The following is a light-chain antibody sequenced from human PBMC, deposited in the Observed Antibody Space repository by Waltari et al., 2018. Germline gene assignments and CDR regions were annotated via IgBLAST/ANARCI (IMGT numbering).Light chain of an antibody. V-gene: IGLV4-69*01. J-gene: IGLJ2*01. CDR1: SGHSDYS. CDR2: LDSDGSH. Sequence: QLALTQSPSASASLGASVKLTCTLSSGHSDYSIAWHQQQPEKGPRYLMKLDSDGSHTMGDGIPQRVSGSSAGAERYLTISSRQYEDEADYYCQTWCTGFVVFGGGTKLTV. CDR3: QTWCTGFVV.